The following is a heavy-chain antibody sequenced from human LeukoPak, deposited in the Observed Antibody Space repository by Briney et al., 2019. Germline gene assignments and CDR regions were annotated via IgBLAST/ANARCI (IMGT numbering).Heavy chain of an antibody. CDR3: AGGPSDYYYGMDV. V-gene: IGHV4-31*03. CDR1: GGSISSGGYY. CDR2: IYYSGST. Sequence: TLSLTCTVSGGSISSGGYYWSWIRQHPGKGLEWIGYIYYSGSTYYNPSLKSRVTISVDTSKNQFSLKLSSVTAADTAVYYCAGGPSDYYYGMDVWGKGTTVTVSS. J-gene: IGHJ6*04.